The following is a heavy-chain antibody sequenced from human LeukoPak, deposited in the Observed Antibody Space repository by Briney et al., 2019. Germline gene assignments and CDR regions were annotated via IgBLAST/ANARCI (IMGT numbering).Heavy chain of an antibody. J-gene: IGHJ4*02. CDR1: GFTFSSYA. CDR2: ISSSGSTI. D-gene: IGHD6-19*01. V-gene: IGHV3-48*01. Sequence: GGSLRLSCAASGFTFSSYAMNWVRQAPGKGLEWVSYISSSGSTIYYADSVKGSFTISRDNSKNTLYLQMNSLRAEDTAVYYCARVVAGTGFDYFDYWGQGTLVTVSS. CDR3: ARVVAGTGFDYFDY.